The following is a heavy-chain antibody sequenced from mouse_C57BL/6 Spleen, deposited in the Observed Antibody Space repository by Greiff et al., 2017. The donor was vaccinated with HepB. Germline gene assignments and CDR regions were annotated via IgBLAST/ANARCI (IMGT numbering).Heavy chain of an antibody. V-gene: IGHV14-3*01. D-gene: IGHD2-3*01. CDR2: IDPANGNT. CDR1: GFNIKNTY. J-gene: IGHJ4*01. CDR3: ARFPYDGYYEIAMDY. Sequence: VQLQQSVAELVRPGASVKLSCTASGFNIKNTYMHWVKQRPEQGLEWIGRIDPANGNTKYAPKFQGKATITADTSSNTAYLQLSSMTSEDTAIYYCARFPYDGYYEIAMDYWGQGTSVTVSS.